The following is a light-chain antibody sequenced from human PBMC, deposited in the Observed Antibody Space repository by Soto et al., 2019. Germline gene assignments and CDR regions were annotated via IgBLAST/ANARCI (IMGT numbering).Light chain of an antibody. CDR3: QQTYVIPQT. CDR1: QSIGSN. CDR2: TAS. Sequence: DIQLTQSPSSLSASVGDRVSITCRTSQSIGSNLCWYQQKPGKAPDLLIYTASTLQTGVPSRFSGSGYATDFTLTISSLQPKDVATYFCQQTYVIPQTFGQGTKVEVK. V-gene: IGKV1-39*01. J-gene: IGKJ2*01.